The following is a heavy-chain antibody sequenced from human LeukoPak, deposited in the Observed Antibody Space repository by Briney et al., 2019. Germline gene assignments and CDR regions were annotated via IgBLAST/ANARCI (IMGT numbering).Heavy chain of an antibody. CDR3: ARQVSSSAIDY. V-gene: IGHV5-51*01. CDR1: GYSFTSYW. CDR2: IYPGDSDT. D-gene: IGHD6-13*01. Sequence: GESLKISCKGSGYSFTSYWIGWVRPMPGKGLEWMGIIYPGDSDTRYSPSFQGQVTISADKSISTAYLQWSSLRASDTAMYYCARQVSSSAIDYWGQGTLVTVSS. J-gene: IGHJ4*02.